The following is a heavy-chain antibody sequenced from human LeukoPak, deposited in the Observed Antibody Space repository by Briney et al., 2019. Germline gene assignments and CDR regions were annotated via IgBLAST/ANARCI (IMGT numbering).Heavy chain of an antibody. V-gene: IGHV3-33*01. CDR1: GFTFSSYG. CDR3: ARDSDTAMVDY. Sequence: PGGSLRLSCAASGFTFSSYGMHWVRQAPGKGLEWVAVIWYDGSNKYYADSVKGRFTISRDNSKNTLYLQMNSLRAEDTAVYYCARDSDTAMVDYWGQGTLVTASS. CDR2: IWYDGSNK. D-gene: IGHD5-18*01. J-gene: IGHJ4*02.